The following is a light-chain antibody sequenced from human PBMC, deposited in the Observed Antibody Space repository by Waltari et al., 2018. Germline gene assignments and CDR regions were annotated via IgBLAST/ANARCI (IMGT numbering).Light chain of an antibody. Sequence: QSALTQPASVSGSPGQSSTISCTGTSSDVGGYNYVSWYQQHPGKAPNLMIYDVNNRPSGVSKRFSGSKSGNTASLTISGLQAEDEADYYCSSFTSSSTWVFGGGTKLTVL. CDR3: SSFTSSSTWV. V-gene: IGLV2-14*01. CDR2: DVN. CDR1: SSDVGGYNY. J-gene: IGLJ3*02.